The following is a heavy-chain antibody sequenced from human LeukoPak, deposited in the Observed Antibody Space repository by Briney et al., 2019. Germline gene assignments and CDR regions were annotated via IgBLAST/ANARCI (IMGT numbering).Heavy chain of an antibody. CDR3: ARVRGYSYGS. CDR1: GLTFSTYS. CDR2: ISGSGGST. J-gene: IGHJ5*02. D-gene: IGHD5-18*01. V-gene: IGHV3-23*01. Sequence: GGSLRLSCAAAGLTFSTYSMNWVRQAPGKGLEWVSAISGSGGSTYYADSVKGRFTISRDNSKNTLYLQMNSLRAEDTAVYYCARVRGYSYGSWGQGTLVTVSS.